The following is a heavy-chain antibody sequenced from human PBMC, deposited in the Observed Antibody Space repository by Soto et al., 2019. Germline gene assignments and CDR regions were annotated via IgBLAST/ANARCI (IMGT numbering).Heavy chain of an antibody. Sequence: KLSETLSLTRSVSGGSVSSYHYNWIRQAPGKGLEWLGYIYHSGKTFYNPALTGRVSMSLDTSKNQFSLTLNSVTAADTGLYFCALGGYNYGRPLDFWGQGTLVTVSS. CDR3: ALGGYNYGRPLDF. D-gene: IGHD5-18*01. V-gene: IGHV4-59*02. CDR2: IYHSGKT. CDR1: GGSVSSYH. J-gene: IGHJ4*02.